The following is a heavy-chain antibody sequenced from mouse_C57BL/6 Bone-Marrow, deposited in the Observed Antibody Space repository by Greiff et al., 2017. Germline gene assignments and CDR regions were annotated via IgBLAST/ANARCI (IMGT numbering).Heavy chain of an antibody. D-gene: IGHD4-1*01. CDR3: ARTGELGLYYFDY. CDR2: IWTGGGT. V-gene: IGHV2-9-1*01. J-gene: IGHJ2*01. Sequence: QVQLQQSGPGLVAPSQSLSITCIVSGFSLTSYAISWVRQPPGKGLEWLGVIWTGGGTNYNSALKSRLSISKDNSKSQVFLKMNSLQTDDTARYYCARTGELGLYYFDYWGQGTTLTVSS. CDR1: GFSLTSYA.